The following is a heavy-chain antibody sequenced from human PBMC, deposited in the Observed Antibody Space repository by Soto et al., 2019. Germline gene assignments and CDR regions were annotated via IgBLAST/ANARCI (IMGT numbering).Heavy chain of an antibody. CDR1: GGSISSGGYY. CDR2: ISHSGST. Sequence: SETLSLTCTVSGGSISSGGYYWSWIRQHPGTGLEWIGYISHSGSTYYNPSLKSRVTISVDRSKNQFSLKLSSVTAADTAVYYFVSSNYDSPITIYDWGQGTLVTVSS. V-gene: IGHV4-31*09. D-gene: IGHD3-22*01. CDR3: VSSNYDSPITIYD. J-gene: IGHJ4*02.